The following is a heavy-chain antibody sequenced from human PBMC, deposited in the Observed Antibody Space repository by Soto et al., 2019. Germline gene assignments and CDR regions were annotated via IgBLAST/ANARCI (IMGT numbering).Heavy chain of an antibody. V-gene: IGHV1-18*01. CDR3: ATRSPAFDY. CDR2: ITTDKGKT. J-gene: IGHJ4*02. Sequence: QVQLVQSGPEVKKPGASVKVSCKTSGYIFTSYGISWVRQAPGQGLEWMGWITTDKGKTTYAQKFQGRVTMTTDTSTRTAYMEMRSLRSDDTAVYYCATRSPAFDYWGQGTLVTVSS. CDR1: GYIFTSYG.